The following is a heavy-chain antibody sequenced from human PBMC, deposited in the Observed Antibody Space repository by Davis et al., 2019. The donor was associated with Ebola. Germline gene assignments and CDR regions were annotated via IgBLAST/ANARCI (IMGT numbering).Heavy chain of an antibody. D-gene: IGHD6-13*01. V-gene: IGHV1-3*01. CDR1: GGTFSSYA. CDR2: INAGNGNT. J-gene: IGHJ4*02. Sequence: ASVKVSCKASGGTFSSYAISWVRQAPGQRLEWMGWINAGNGNTKYSQKFQGRVTITRDTSASTAYMELSSLRSEDTAVYYCARDLQQLVDYWGQGTLVTVSS. CDR3: ARDLQQLVDY.